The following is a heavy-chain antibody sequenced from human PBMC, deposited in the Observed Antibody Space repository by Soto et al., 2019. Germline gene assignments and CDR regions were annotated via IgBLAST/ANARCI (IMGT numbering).Heavy chain of an antibody. V-gene: IGHV3-30-3*01. CDR1: GFTFIIYA. D-gene: IGHD2-2*01. Sequence: GGSLRLSCAASGFTFIIYAMHWVRQAPGKGLEWVAVISYDGSNKYYADSVKGRFTISRDNSKNTLYLQMNSLRAEDTAVYYCARPRVIVVVPAANFDYWGQGTLVTVSS. CDR2: ISYDGSNK. J-gene: IGHJ4*02. CDR3: ARPRVIVVVPAANFDY.